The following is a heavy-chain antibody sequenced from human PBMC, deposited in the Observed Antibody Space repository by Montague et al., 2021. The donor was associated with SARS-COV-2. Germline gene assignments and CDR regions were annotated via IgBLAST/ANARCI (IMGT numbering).Heavy chain of an antibody. CDR3: TRDPGIAEAGSWFDY. J-gene: IGHJ4*02. V-gene: IGHV3-48*03. CDR1: GFTFSSYQ. D-gene: IGHD6-19*01. CDR2: ISSSGSNK. Sequence: SLRLSCAASGFTFSSYQMNWVRQAPGKGLEWVSYISSSGSNKNDADSVKGRFTISRDNAKNSPYLQMNSLRAEDTAVYYCTRDPGIAEAGSWFDYWGQGTLVTVSS.